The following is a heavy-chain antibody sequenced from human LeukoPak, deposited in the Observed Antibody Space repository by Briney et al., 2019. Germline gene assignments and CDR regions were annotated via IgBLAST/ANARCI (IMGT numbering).Heavy chain of an antibody. V-gene: IGHV3-23*01. D-gene: IGHD2-21*02. CDR2: ISGSGGST. CDR3: AKDPRYVVVTANSDY. Sequence: GGSLRLSCAASGFTFSSYAMSWVRQAPGKGLEWVTAISGSGGSTYYADSVKGRFTISRDNSKNTLYLQMNSLRAEDTAVYYCAKDPRYVVVTANSDYWGQGTLVTVSS. CDR1: GFTFSSYA. J-gene: IGHJ4*02.